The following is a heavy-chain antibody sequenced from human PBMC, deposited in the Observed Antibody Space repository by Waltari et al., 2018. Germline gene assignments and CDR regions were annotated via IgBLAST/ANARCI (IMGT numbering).Heavy chain of an antibody. CDR2: IKQDGSGK. Sequence: EVQLVESGGGSVQPGGSLRLSCAASGMTFSNYWMNWVRQAPGKGLEWVANIKQDGSGKNYVDAVEGRFSISRDNAQNSLYLQMTSLRAEDTAIYYCVTGLTSVTAKDYFDHWGQGALVTVSS. V-gene: IGHV3-7*01. CDR3: VTGLTSVTAKDYFDH. J-gene: IGHJ4*02. D-gene: IGHD2-21*02. CDR1: GMTFSNYW.